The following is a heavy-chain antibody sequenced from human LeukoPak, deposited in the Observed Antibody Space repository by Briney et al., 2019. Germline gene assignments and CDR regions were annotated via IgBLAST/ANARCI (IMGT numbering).Heavy chain of an antibody. Sequence: SETLSLTCTVSGGSISSYYWSWIRQPPGKGLEWIGYIYYSGSTNYNPSLKSRVTISVDTSKNQFSLKLSSVTAADTAVYYCASGYGSGSSYYYMDVWGKGTTVTISS. CDR2: IYYSGST. D-gene: IGHD3-10*01. CDR1: GGSISSYY. J-gene: IGHJ6*03. V-gene: IGHV4-59*01. CDR3: ASGYGSGSSYYYMDV.